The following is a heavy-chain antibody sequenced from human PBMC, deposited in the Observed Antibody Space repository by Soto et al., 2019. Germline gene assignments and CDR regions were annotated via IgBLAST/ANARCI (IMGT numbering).Heavy chain of an antibody. CDR1: GYTFTGYY. D-gene: IGHD5-18*01. J-gene: IGHJ4*02. Sequence: QVQLVQSGAEVKKPGASVKVSCKASGYTFTGYYMHWVRQSPGQGLEWMGWINPNSGGTNYAQKFQGRVTMTRDTSSSTAYMELSRLRSDDTAVYYCARVRKQRWLQGGFDYWGQGTLVTVSS. V-gene: IGHV1-2*02. CDR3: ARVRKQRWLQGGFDY. CDR2: INPNSGGT.